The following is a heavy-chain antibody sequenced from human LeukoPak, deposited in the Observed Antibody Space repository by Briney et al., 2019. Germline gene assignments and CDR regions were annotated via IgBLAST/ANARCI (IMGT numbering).Heavy chain of an antibody. CDR2: IKWDDGST. D-gene: IGHD1-1*01. V-gene: IGHV3-43*01. J-gene: IGHJ1*01. CDR1: GFTFRDYN. Sequence: GGSLRLXCAASGFTFRDYNMHWVRQAPGKVLEWVSHIKWDDGSTYYADSVKGRFTISRDNSKNSLYLQMNSLRTEDTALYYCAKDRERFGSGPIRHWGQGTLVTVSS. CDR3: AKDRERFGSGPIRH.